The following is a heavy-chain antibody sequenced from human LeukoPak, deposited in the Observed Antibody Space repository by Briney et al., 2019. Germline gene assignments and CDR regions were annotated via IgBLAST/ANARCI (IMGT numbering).Heavy chain of an antibody. J-gene: IGHJ6*03. CDR1: GFSFGGFY. Sequence: PGGSLRLSCEDSGFSFGGFYMHWVRQAPGKGLEWVSSINGDGEYTVYAASVKGRFTISRDNSKNTLILQMGSLRAEDTALYYCAQRGVQGYMDVWGKGTTVIVSS. V-gene: IGHV3-20*04. D-gene: IGHD1-26*01. CDR2: INGDGEYT. CDR3: AQRGVQGYMDV.